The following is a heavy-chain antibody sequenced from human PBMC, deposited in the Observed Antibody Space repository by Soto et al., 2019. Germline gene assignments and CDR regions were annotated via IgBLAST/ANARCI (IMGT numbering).Heavy chain of an antibody. J-gene: IGHJ4*02. CDR1: RFTFSGYS. CDR2: ISGSGGST. V-gene: IGHV3-23*01. CDR3: AKSYGDTWKHYYFDY. D-gene: IGHD3-3*02. Sequence: EVQLLESGGGLVQPAGSLRLSCAASRFTFSGYSMSWVRQAPGKGLEWVSGISGSGGSTYYADSVKGRFTISRDNSESTLFLQMNSLRAEDTALYYCAKSYGDTWKHYYFDYWGQGTLVTVSS.